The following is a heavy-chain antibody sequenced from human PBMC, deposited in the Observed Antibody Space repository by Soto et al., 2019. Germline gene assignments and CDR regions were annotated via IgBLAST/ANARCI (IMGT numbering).Heavy chain of an antibody. CDR3: ARQTSWSGYTYYYYYMDV. V-gene: IGHV5-51*01. J-gene: IGHJ6*03. Sequence: GESLKISCKGSGYSFTSYWIGWVRQMPGKGLEWMGIIYPGDSDTRYSPSFKGQVTISADKSISTAYLQWSSLKASDTAMYYCARQTSWSGYTYYYYYMDVSGKGTTVTVSS. CDR2: IYPGDSDT. CDR1: GYSFTSYW. D-gene: IGHD3-3*01.